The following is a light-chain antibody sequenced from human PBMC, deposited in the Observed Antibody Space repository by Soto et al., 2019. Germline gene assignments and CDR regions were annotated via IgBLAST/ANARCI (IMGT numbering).Light chain of an antibody. Sequence: IPLTPAPVTLSLSPGERAFLPWRASPSVSSSFLAWYQQKPGQAPRLLIYGASSRATGIPDRFSGSGSGTDFTLTISRLEPEDFAVYYCHQYGSSPATFGQGTKVDIK. J-gene: IGKJ1*01. CDR2: GAS. CDR3: HQYGSSPAT. V-gene: IGKV3-20*01. CDR1: PSVSSSF.